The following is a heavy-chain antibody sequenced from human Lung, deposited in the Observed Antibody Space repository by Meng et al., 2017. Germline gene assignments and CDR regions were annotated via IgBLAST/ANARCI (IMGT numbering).Heavy chain of an antibody. D-gene: IGHD1-26*01. V-gene: IGHV4-4*02. CDR1: GGSITSSTW. CDR2: IFHSGST. J-gene: IGHJ4*02. Sequence: QVQLQWSGPGLGKPSGPLSLTCAGSGGSITSSTWWSWVRQTPGKGLEWFGEIFHSGSTNYNPPLESRVTISVDKSKNQFSLKVYSVTAADTATYYCARFDISSSGRGDYWGQGILVTVSS. CDR3: ARFDISSSGRGDY.